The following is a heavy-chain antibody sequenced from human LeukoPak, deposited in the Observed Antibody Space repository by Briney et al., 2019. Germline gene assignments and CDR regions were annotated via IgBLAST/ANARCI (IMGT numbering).Heavy chain of an antibody. V-gene: IGHV4-39*01. Sequence: PSETLSLTCTVSGDSISSSSYYWGWIRQPPGKGLEWIGSIYYSGSTYYNPSLKSRVTISVDTSKNQFSLKLSSVTAADTAVYYCAKGTYYDILTGYQYYFDYWGQGTLVTVSS. CDR3: AKGTYYDILTGYQYYFDY. CDR1: GDSISSSSYY. D-gene: IGHD3-9*01. CDR2: IYYSGST. J-gene: IGHJ4*02.